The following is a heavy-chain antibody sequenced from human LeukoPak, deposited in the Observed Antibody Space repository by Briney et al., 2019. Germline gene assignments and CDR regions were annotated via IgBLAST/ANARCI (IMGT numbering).Heavy chain of an antibody. J-gene: IGHJ3*02. CDR2: IYYSGST. CDR1: GGSISSGDYY. Sequence: SETLSLTCTVSGGSISSGDYYWSWIRQPPGKGLEWIGYIYYSGSTYYNPSLKSRVTISVDTSKNQFSLKLSSVTAADTAVYYCAKDPSYPYSSGWTDAFDIWGQGTMVTVSS. D-gene: IGHD6-19*01. V-gene: IGHV4-30-4*02. CDR3: AKDPSYPYSSGWTDAFDI.